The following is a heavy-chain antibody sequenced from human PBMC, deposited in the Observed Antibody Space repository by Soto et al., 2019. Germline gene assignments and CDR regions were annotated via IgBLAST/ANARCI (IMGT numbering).Heavy chain of an antibody. CDR3: ARAMHDYSSYDYYYYMDV. D-gene: IGHD4-4*01. J-gene: IGHJ6*03. CDR1: GGSISSYY. Sequence: PSETLSLTCTVSGGSISSYYWSWIRQPPGKGLEWIGYIYYSGSTNYNPSLKSRVTISVDTSKNQFSLKLSSVTAADTAVYYCARAMHDYSSYDYYYYMDVWGKGTTVTVSS. V-gene: IGHV4-59*01. CDR2: IYYSGST.